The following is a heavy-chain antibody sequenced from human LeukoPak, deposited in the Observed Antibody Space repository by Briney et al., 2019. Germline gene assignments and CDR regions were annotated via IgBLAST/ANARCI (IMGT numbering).Heavy chain of an antibody. D-gene: IGHD1-26*01. V-gene: IGHV5-51*01. CDR2: IYPGDSDT. CDR1: GYSFTSYW. Sequence: GESLKISCQGSGYSFTSYWIGWVRQMPGKGLEWMGIIYPGDSDTRYSPSFQGQVTISADKSISTAYLQWSSLKASDTAMYYCATHSTLRVGATSMDVWGQGTTVTVSS. J-gene: IGHJ6*02. CDR3: ATHSTLRVGATSMDV.